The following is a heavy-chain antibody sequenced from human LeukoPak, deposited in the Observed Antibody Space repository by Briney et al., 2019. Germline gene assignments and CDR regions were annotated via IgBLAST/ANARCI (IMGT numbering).Heavy chain of an antibody. Sequence: GGSLRLSCAASGFTFSSYDMHWVRQATGKGLEGVSAIGTAGDTYYPGSVKGRFTISRENAKNSLYLRMNSLRAGDTAVYYCARAAVWGYSYGGFDYWGQGTLVTVSS. V-gene: IGHV3-13*01. D-gene: IGHD5-18*01. CDR3: ARAAVWGYSYGGFDY. J-gene: IGHJ4*02. CDR2: IGTAGDT. CDR1: GFTFSSYD.